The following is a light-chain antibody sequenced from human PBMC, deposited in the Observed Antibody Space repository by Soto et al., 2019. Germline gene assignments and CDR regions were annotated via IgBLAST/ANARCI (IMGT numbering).Light chain of an antibody. CDR2: DAS. CDR1: QDIRHY. CDR3: QQYDNLPLT. Sequence: IQMTQSPSSLSASVGDRVTITCQASQDIRHYLNWYQHNPGEAPKLLIYDASNLETGVPSRFSGSGSGTHFTLTITTLQPEDISTYYCQQYDNLPLTFGGGTKVE. J-gene: IGKJ4*01. V-gene: IGKV1-33*01.